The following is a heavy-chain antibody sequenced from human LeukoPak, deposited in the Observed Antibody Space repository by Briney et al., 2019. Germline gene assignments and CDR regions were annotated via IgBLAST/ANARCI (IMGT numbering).Heavy chain of an antibody. CDR3: ARDMNCSGGSCPISY. Sequence: SVKVSCKASGGTFSSYAISWVRQAPRQGLEWMGRIIPIFGIANYAQKFQGRVTITADKSTSTAYMELSSLRSEDTAVYYCARDMNCSGGSCPISYWGQGTLVTVSS. CDR2: IIPIFGIA. J-gene: IGHJ4*02. V-gene: IGHV1-69*04. D-gene: IGHD2-15*01. CDR1: GGTFSSYA.